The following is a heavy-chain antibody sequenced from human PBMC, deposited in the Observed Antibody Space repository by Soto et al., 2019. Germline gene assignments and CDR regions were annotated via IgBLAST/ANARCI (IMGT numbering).Heavy chain of an antibody. CDR1: VCTISRYP. J-gene: IGHJ5*02. D-gene: IGHD3-16*02. V-gene: IGHV1-69*13. CDR3: ARTFGGVIANNGFDP. CDR2: IIPIFGTA. Sequence: PVKGYCKASVCTISRYPVSCGRNTPGQGLEWMGGIIPIFGTANYAQKFQGRVTITADESTSTAYMELSSLRSEDTAVYYCARTFGGVIANNGFDPWGQGTLVTVFS.